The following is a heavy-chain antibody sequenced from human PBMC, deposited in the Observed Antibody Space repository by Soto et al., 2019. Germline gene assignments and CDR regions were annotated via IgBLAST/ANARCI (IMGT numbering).Heavy chain of an antibody. Sequence: GGSLRLSCAASGFTFSSYSMNWVRQAPWKGLEWVSSISSSSSYIYYADSVKGRFTISRDNAKNSLYLQMNSLRAEDTAVYYCAREGSNDFWSGYPEYYFDYWGQGTLVTVSS. CDR2: ISSSSSYI. D-gene: IGHD3-3*01. J-gene: IGHJ4*02. CDR3: AREGSNDFWSGYPEYYFDY. CDR1: GFTFSSYS. V-gene: IGHV3-21*01.